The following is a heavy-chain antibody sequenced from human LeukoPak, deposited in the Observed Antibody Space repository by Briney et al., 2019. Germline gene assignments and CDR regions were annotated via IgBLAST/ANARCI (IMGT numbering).Heavy chain of an antibody. V-gene: IGHV3-23*01. CDR3: ANGIVGATPTGY. J-gene: IGHJ4*02. CDR2: ISGSGGST. CDR1: GFTFSDYY. Sequence: GGSLRLSCAASGFTFSDYYMSWVRQAPGKGLEWVSAISGSGGSTYYADSVKGRFTISRDNSKNTLYLQMNSLRAEDTAVYYCANGIVGATPTGYWGQGTLVTVSS. D-gene: IGHD1-26*01.